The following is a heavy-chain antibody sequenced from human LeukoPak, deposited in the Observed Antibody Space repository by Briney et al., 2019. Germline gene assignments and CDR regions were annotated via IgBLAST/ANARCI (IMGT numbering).Heavy chain of an antibody. Sequence: SETLSLTCTVSGGSINSYYWSWIRQPPGKGLEWIGYIYYSGSTNHHPSLKSRVTISVDTSKNQFSLRLSSVTAADTAVYYCARDWHSSGWTFDYWGQGTLVTVSS. CDR3: ARDWHSSGWTFDY. J-gene: IGHJ4*02. D-gene: IGHD6-19*01. V-gene: IGHV4-59*01. CDR2: IYYSGST. CDR1: GGSINSYY.